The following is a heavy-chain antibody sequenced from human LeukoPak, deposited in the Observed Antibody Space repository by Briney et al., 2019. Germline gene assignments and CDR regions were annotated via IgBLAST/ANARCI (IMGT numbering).Heavy chain of an antibody. CDR2: IYYSGST. V-gene: IGHV4-59*01. Sequence: SETLSLTCTVSGGSISSYYWSWIRQPPGKGLEWIGYIYYSGSTNYNPSLKSRVTISVDTSKNQFSLKLSSVTAADTAVYYCARDRLGTRYYFDYWGQGTLVTVSS. D-gene: IGHD1-1*01. CDR3: ARDRLGTRYYFDY. CDR1: GGSISSYY. J-gene: IGHJ4*02.